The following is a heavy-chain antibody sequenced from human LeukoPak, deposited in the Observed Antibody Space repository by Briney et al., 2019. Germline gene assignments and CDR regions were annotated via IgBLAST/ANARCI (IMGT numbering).Heavy chain of an antibody. CDR3: ARGRGVYYYYGMDV. V-gene: IGHV3-30-3*01. CDR1: GFTFSSYA. CDR2: ISYDGSNK. Sequence: GGSLRLSCAASGFTFSSYAMHWVRQAPGKGLEWVAVISYDGSNKYYADSVKGRFTISRDNSKNTLYLQMNSLRAEDTAVYYCARGRGVYYYYGMDVWGQGTTVTVSS. D-gene: IGHD5-12*01. J-gene: IGHJ6*02.